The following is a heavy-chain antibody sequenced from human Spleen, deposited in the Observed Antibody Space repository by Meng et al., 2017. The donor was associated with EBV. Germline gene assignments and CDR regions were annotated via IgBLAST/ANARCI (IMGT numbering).Heavy chain of an antibody. CDR1: DGSFSAFY. CDR2: INHSGST. D-gene: IGHD3-10*01. Sequence: QGQIHNWVEGRLKPSGTLSLTCAVYDGSFSAFYWNWFRQSPGKGLEWIGEINHSGSTNYNPSLKSRVTMSVDTSKNQFSLKLSSLTAADTAMYYCAIGVTLVRGYWGQGTLVTVSS. V-gene: IGHV4-34*01. J-gene: IGHJ4*02. CDR3: AIGVTLVRGY.